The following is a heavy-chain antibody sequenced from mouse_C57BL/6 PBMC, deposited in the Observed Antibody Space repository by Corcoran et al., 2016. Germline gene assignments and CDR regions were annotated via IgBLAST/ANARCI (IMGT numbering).Heavy chain of an antibody. CDR2: INTYSGVP. D-gene: IGHD3-2*01. V-gene: IGHV9-3*01. Sequence: QIQLVQSGPELKKPGETVKISCKASGYTFTTYGMSWVKQAPGKGLKWMGWINTYSGVPTYADDIKGRFAFSLETSASTAYLQINNLKNEDTATYFCARKGDSSGLDYWGQGTTLTVSS. J-gene: IGHJ2*01. CDR3: ARKGDSSGLDY. CDR1: GYTFTTYG.